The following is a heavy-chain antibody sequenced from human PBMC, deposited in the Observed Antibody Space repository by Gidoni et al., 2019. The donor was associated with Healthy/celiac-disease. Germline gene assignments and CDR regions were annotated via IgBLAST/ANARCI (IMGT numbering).Heavy chain of an antibody. Sequence: QVQLVESGGGVVQPGRSLRLSCAASGFTFSSYGMHWVRQAPGKGLEWVAVIWYDGSNKYYADSVKGRFTISRDNSKNTLYLQMNSLRAEDTAVYYCARDRLPIAAAGTMPLGYWGQGTLVTVSS. V-gene: IGHV3-33*01. CDR2: IWYDGSNK. CDR3: ARDRLPIAAAGTMPLGY. J-gene: IGHJ4*02. D-gene: IGHD6-13*01. CDR1: GFTFSSYG.